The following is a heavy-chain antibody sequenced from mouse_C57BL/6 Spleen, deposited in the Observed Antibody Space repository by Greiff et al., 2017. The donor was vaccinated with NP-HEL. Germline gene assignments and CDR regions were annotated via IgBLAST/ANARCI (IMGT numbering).Heavy chain of an antibody. CDR3: ARDTTVVGEGFAY. J-gene: IGHJ3*01. CDR2: IYPGDGDT. D-gene: IGHD1-1*01. Sequence: VQLQQSGAELVKPGASVKISCKASGYAFSSYWMNWVKQRPGKGLEWIGQIYPGDGDTNYNGKFKGKATLTADKSSSTAYMQLSSLTSEDSAVYFCARDTTVVGEGFAYWGQGTLVTVSA. V-gene: IGHV1-80*01. CDR1: GYAFSSYW.